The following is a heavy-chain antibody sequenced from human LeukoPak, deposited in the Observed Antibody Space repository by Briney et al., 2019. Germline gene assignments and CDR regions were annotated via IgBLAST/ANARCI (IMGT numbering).Heavy chain of an antibody. Sequence: SETLSLTCTVSGGSISSYYWSWIRQPPGKGLEWIGYIYYSGSTNYNPSLKSRVTISVDTSKNQFSLKLSSVTAADTAVYYCARVVTHKFDYWGQGTLVIVSS. CDR2: IYYSGST. D-gene: IGHD4-23*01. V-gene: IGHV4-59*01. CDR1: GGSISSYY. J-gene: IGHJ4*02. CDR3: ARVVTHKFDY.